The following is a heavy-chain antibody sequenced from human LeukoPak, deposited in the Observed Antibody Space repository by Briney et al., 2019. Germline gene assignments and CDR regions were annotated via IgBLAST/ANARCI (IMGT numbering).Heavy chain of an antibody. CDR3: ARDPVSVGLRINSDY. D-gene: IGHD3-3*01. Sequence: GGSLRLSCAASGFAFSSYAMHWVRQAPGKGLEWVALISNDGRNKYHADSVKGRFTISRDNSKNTVYLQMNSLRAEDTAVYYCARDPVSVGLRINSDYWGQGTLVTASS. CDR1: GFAFSSYA. CDR2: ISNDGRNK. V-gene: IGHV3-30*04. J-gene: IGHJ4*02.